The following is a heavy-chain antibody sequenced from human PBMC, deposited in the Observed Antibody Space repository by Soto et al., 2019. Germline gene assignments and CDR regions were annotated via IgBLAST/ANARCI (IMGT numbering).Heavy chain of an antibody. D-gene: IGHD1-1*01. J-gene: IGHJ6*03. CDR3: ARGQRSDYYNYYYMDG. CDR2: IYYSGST. V-gene: IGHV4-59*01. Sequence: QVQLQESGPGLVKPSETLSLTCTVSGGSISSYYWSWIRQPPGKGLEWIGYIYYSGSTNYNPSLKSRVTISVDKSKPQFSLKLSSGTAADTAVYYCARGQRSDYYNYYYMDGWGKGTTVTVSS. CDR1: GGSISSYY.